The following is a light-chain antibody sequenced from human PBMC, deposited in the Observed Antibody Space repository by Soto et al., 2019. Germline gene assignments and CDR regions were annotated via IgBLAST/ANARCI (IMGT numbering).Light chain of an antibody. J-gene: IGKJ2*04. CDR3: QQTFTTPCS. V-gene: IGKV1-39*01. CDR1: QSIIRY. Sequence: DIQMTQSPSSLSASVGDSVTITCRASQSIIRYLNWYQQKPGKAPKLLIYGTSSLQSGVPSRFCGSGSGTDFTLTISTLQPEDFATYYCQQTFTTPCSFGQGTKLETK. CDR2: GTS.